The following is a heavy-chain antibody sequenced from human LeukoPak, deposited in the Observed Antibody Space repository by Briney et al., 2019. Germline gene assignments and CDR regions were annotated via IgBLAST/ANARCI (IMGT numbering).Heavy chain of an antibody. D-gene: IGHD6-19*01. J-gene: IGHJ4*02. CDR1: GYTFTGYY. Sequence: ASVKVSCKASGYTFTGYYMHWVRQAPGQGLEWMGIINSSGGTTSYAQKFQGRVTMTRDTSTSTVYMELSSLRSEDTAVNYCARGGWYYFDYWGQGTLVTVSP. CDR3: ARGGWYYFDY. V-gene: IGHV1-46*01. CDR2: INSSGGTT.